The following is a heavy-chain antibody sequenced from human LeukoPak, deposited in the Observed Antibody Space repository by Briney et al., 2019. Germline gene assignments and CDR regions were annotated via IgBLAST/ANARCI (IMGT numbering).Heavy chain of an antibody. D-gene: IGHD3-9*01. V-gene: IGHV4-34*01. J-gene: IGHJ5*02. CDR2: INHSGST. CDR3: ARHMVIITDNWFDP. CDR1: GGSFSGYH. Sequence: SESLSLNCDVYGGSFSGYHWSWIRQPPGKGLEWIGEINHSGSTNYNPSLKSRVTISVDTSKTQFSLKLSSVTAADTAVYYCARHMVIITDNWFDPWGQGTLVTVSS.